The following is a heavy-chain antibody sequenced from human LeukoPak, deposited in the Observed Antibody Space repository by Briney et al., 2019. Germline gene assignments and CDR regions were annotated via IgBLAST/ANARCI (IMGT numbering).Heavy chain of an antibody. J-gene: IGHJ5*02. CDR3: ARYDFWSGYSNWFDP. CDR1: GCTFTSYG. V-gene: IGHV1-18*01. Sequence: ASVKVSCKASGCTFTSYGISWVRQAPGQGLEWMGWISAYNGNTNYAQKLQGRVTMTTDTSTSTAYMELRSLRSDDTAVYYCARYDFWSGYSNWFDPWGQGTLVTVSS. CDR2: ISAYNGNT. D-gene: IGHD3-3*01.